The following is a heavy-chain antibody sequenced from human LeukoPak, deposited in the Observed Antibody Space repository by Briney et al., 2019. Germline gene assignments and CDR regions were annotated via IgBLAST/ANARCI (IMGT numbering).Heavy chain of an antibody. D-gene: IGHD3-3*01. Sequence: GGSLRLSCAASGFTFSSYAMSWVRQAPGRGLEWVSAISGSGGSTYYADSVKGRFTISRDNSKNTLYLQMNSLRAEDTAVYYCAKDNHDFWSGYYTDYWDQGTLVTVSS. CDR2: ISGSGGST. CDR1: GFTFSSYA. J-gene: IGHJ4*02. V-gene: IGHV3-23*01. CDR3: AKDNHDFWSGYYTDY.